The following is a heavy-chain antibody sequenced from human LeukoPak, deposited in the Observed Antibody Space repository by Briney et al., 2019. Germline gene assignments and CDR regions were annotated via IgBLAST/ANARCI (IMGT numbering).Heavy chain of an antibody. Sequence: ASVKVSCKASGYTFTSYTMHWVRQAPGQRLEWMGWINAGNGNTKYSQKFQGRVTITRDTSASTAYMELSSLRSEDTAVYYCARFGLNYGGNPGDYWGQGTLVTASS. J-gene: IGHJ4*02. CDR1: GYTFTSYT. CDR3: ARFGLNYGGNPGDY. V-gene: IGHV1-3*01. CDR2: INAGNGNT. D-gene: IGHD4-23*01.